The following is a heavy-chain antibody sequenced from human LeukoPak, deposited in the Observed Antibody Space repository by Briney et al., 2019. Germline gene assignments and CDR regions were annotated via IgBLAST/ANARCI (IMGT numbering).Heavy chain of an antibody. CDR1: GYSISSGYY. D-gene: IGHD6-13*01. J-gene: IGHJ2*01. CDR3: ARRGIAAAGRDWYFDL. Sequence: SETLSLTCTVSGYSISSGYYWGWIRQPPGKGLEWIGSIYYSGSTYYNPSLKSRVTISVDTSKNQFSLKLSSVTAADTAVYYCARRGIAAAGRDWYFDLWGRGTLVTVSS. CDR2: IYYSGST. V-gene: IGHV4-38-2*02.